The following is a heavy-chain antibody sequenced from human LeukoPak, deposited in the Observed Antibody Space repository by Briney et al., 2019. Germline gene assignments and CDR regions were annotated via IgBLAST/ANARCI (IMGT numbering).Heavy chain of an antibody. CDR3: ASDYYGSGSYYNDPNWFDP. D-gene: IGHD3-10*01. J-gene: IGHJ5*02. Sequence: GGSLRLSCAASGFTFSSYWMSWFLQAPRKGLEGVANIKQDGSEKYYVDSVKGRFTISRDNAKNSLYLQMNSLRAEDTAVYYCASDYYGSGSYYNDPNWFDPWGQGTLVTVSS. V-gene: IGHV3-7*01. CDR2: IKQDGSEK. CDR1: GFTFSSYW.